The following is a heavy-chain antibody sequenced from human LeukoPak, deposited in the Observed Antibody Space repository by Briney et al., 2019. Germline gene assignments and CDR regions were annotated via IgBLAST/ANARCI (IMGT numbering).Heavy chain of an antibody. CDR2: ISYSGDT. J-gene: IGHJ2*01. CDR1: ADSIGSFY. CDR3: ARQKSQFLLPSADWYFDL. Sequence: SETLSLTCTVSADSIGSFYWSWLRQPPGKGLEWIGHISYSGDTNYNPSLKSRVTLSVDTSKNQFSLRLRSVTAADTAAYYCARQKSQFLLPSADWYFDLWGRGTLVTVSS. V-gene: IGHV4-59*08. D-gene: IGHD5-24*01.